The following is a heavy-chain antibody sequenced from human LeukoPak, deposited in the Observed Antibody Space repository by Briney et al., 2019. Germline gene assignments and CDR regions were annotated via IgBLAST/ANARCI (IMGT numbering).Heavy chain of an antibody. CDR1: GGSISSYY. J-gene: IGHJ6*03. Sequence: SETLSLTGTVSGGSISSYYWSWIRQPPGKGLEWIGYIYTSGSTNYNPSLKSRVTISVDTSKNQFSLKLSSVTAADTAVYYCARLSPYYYYMDVWGKGTTVTVSS. CDR2: IYTSGST. CDR3: ARLSPYYYYMDV. V-gene: IGHV4-4*09.